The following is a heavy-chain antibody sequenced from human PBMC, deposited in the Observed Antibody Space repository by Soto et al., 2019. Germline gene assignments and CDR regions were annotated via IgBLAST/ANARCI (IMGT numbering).Heavy chain of an antibody. J-gene: IGHJ5*02. V-gene: IGHV3-74*01. Sequence: GGSLRLSCAASRFTFSSFWFHWVRQAPGKGLVWVSHINSDGSSTSYADSVKGRFTISRDNAKNTLYLQMNSLRAEDTAVYYCARAAYSSRQTLLLDPWGQGTLVTVSS. D-gene: IGHD6-13*01. CDR1: RFTFSSFW. CDR3: ARAAYSSRQTLLLDP. CDR2: INSDGSST.